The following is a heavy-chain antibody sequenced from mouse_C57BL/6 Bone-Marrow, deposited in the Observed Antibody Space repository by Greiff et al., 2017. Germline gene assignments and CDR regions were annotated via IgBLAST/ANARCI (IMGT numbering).Heavy chain of an antibody. CDR1: GYTFTSYW. J-gene: IGHJ2*01. Sequence: VQVVESGAELAKPGASVKLSCKASGYTFTSYWMHWVKQRPGQGLEWIGYINPSSGYTKYNQKFKDKATLTADKSSSTAYMQLSSLTYEDSAVYYCATITTVVATDYWGQGTTLTVSS. CDR2: INPSSGYT. D-gene: IGHD1-1*01. CDR3: ATITTVVATDY. V-gene: IGHV1-7*01.